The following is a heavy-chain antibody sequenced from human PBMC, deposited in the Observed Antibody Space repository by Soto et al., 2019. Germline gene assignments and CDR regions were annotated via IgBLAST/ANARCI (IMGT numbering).Heavy chain of an antibody. CDR1: GDSISSRNW. CDR2: IYHTGNT. D-gene: IGHD6-13*01. J-gene: IGHJ4*02. V-gene: IGHV4-4*02. CDR3: ARYNAASGTYYFDY. Sequence: SETLSLTCAVSGDSISSRNWWSWVRQSPGKGLEWIGEIYHTGNTNYNPSLQSRVTISVDNSKNQFSLNLNSVTAADTAVYYCARYNAASGTYYFDYWGQGTLVTVSS.